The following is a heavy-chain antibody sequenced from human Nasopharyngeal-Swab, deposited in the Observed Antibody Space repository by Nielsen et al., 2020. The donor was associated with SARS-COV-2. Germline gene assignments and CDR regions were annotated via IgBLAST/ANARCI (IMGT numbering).Heavy chain of an antibody. V-gene: IGHV3-23*01. CDR2: ISGSGGNT. J-gene: IGHJ6*02. D-gene: IGHD6-19*01. CDR1: GFTFSSYA. Sequence: GESLKISCAASGFTFSSYAMSWVRQAPGKGLEWVSAISGSGGNTYYADSVKGRFTISRDNSKNTLYLQMNSLRAEDTAVYYCAKGGSAEWLAFSYYGMDVWGQGTTVTVSS. CDR3: AKGGSAEWLAFSYYGMDV.